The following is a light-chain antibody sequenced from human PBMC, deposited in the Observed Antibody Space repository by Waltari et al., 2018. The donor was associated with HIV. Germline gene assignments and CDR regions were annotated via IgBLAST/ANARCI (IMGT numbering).Light chain of an antibody. V-gene: IGLV2-8*01. CDR3: SAYAGSNNYVV. Sequence: QSALTQPPSASGSPGQPVTIACTGTSSDVGGYNYVSWYQQYPGKAPKLMIYEVTKRPSGVPDRFSGSKSGNTASLTVCGLQAEDEADYYCSAYAGSNNYVVFGGGTRLTVL. CDR2: EVT. CDR1: SSDVGGYNY. J-gene: IGLJ2*01.